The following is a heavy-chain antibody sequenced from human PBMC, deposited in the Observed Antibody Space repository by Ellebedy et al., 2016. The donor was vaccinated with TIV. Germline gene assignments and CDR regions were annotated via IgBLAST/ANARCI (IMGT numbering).Heavy chain of an antibody. Sequence: AASVKVSCKASGYTFTKYNINWVRQSTGQGLEWMGWVNPNSDDTDYAQKFRDRVTMTRDTSTNTAYLELSSLRSEDTAVYYCAREDAFDIWGQGTMVTVSS. J-gene: IGHJ3*02. CDR3: AREDAFDI. V-gene: IGHV1-8*01. CDR2: VNPNSDDT. CDR1: GYTFTKYN.